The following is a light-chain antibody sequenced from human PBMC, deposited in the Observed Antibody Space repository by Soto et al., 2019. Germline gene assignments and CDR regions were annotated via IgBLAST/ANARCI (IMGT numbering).Light chain of an antibody. CDR2: DAS. Sequence: DIQMTQSPSTLFASVGDRFTITCRASRSISSWLAWYQQKPGKAPKLLIYDASSLESGVPSRFSGSGSGTEFTLTISSLQPDDFATYYCQQYNSYSFTFGQGTRLEIK. V-gene: IGKV1-5*03. J-gene: IGKJ5*01. CDR1: RSISSW. CDR3: QQYNSYSFT.